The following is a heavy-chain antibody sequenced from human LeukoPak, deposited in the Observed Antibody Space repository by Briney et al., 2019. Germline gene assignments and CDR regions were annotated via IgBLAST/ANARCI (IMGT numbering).Heavy chain of an antibody. CDR2: IYYSGST. D-gene: IGHD3-22*01. CDR1: GGSISSSSYY. J-gene: IGHJ4*02. Sequence: SETLSLTCTVSGGSISSSSYYWGWIRQPPGKGLEWIGSIYYSGSTYYNLSLKSRVTISVDTSKNQFSLKLSSVTAADTAVYYCASGYDSSGYYYYFDYWGQGTLVTVSS. V-gene: IGHV4-39*01. CDR3: ASGYDSSGYYYYFDY.